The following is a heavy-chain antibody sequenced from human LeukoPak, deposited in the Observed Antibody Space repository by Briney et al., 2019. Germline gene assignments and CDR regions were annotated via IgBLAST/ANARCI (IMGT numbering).Heavy chain of an antibody. D-gene: IGHD2-2*01. CDR2: IYTSGST. V-gene: IGHV4-4*09. CDR1: GGSISSYY. CDR3: ARRVVVPAARPGHYYYYYMDV. J-gene: IGHJ6*03. Sequence: PSETLSLTCTVSGGSISSYYWSWNRQPPGKGLEWIGYIYTSGSTNYNPSLKSRVTISVDTSKNQFSLKLSSVTAADTAVYYCARRVVVPAARPGHYYYYYMDVWGKGTTVTVSS.